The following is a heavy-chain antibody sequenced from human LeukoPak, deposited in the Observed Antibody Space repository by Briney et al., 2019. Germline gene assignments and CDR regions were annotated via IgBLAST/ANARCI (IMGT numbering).Heavy chain of an antibody. CDR2: IGAYAART. CDR3: ARAEQWLATVT. V-gene: IGHV3-23*01. Sequence: GGSLRLSCVASGFDFSSFAMTWVRQAPGRGLEWVSTIGAYAARTYYADSVKGRFTTSRENSKSTLSLQMNSLRAEDTAVYYCARAEQWLATVTWGQGTLVTVSS. D-gene: IGHD6-19*01. J-gene: IGHJ4*02. CDR1: GFDFSSFA.